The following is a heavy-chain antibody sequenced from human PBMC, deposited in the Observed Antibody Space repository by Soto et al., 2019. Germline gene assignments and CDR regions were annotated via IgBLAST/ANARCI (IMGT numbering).Heavy chain of an antibody. CDR1: GGSISSGGYY. J-gene: IGHJ4*02. D-gene: IGHD1-1*01. CDR2: IYYSGST. Sequence: SETLSLTCTVSGGSISSGGYYWSWIRQHPGKGLEWIGYIYYSGSTYYNPSLKSRVTISVDTSKNQFSLKLSSVTAADTAVYYCAGITRLQLDYWGQGTLVTVPS. CDR3: AGITRLQLDY. V-gene: IGHV4-31*03.